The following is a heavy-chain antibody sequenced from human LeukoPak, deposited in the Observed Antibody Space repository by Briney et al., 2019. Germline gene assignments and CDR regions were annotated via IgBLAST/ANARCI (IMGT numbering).Heavy chain of an antibody. Sequence: PSETLSLTCAVYGGSFSRYYWSWIRQPPGKGLEWIGEINHSGSANYNPSLKSRVTMSVDTSRNQFFLKLISVTAADTAVYYCAIPSIASYWGQGTLVTVSS. CDR3: AIPSIASY. CDR1: GGSFSRYY. J-gene: IGHJ4*02. D-gene: IGHD6-6*01. CDR2: INHSGSA. V-gene: IGHV4-34*01.